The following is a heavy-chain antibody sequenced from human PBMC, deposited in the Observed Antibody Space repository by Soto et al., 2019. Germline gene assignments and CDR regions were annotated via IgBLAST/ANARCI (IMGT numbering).Heavy chain of an antibody. CDR1: GFTFSSYA. D-gene: IGHD2-2*01. CDR2: ISGSGGST. CDR3: AKDRPTYCSSTSCLPDAFDI. J-gene: IGHJ3*02. V-gene: IGHV3-23*01. Sequence: GGSLRLSCSASGFTFSSYAMSWVRQAPGKGLEWVSAISGSGGSTYYADSVKGRFTISRDNSKNTLYLQMNSLRAEDTAVYYCAKDRPTYCSSTSCLPDAFDIWGQGTMVTVSS.